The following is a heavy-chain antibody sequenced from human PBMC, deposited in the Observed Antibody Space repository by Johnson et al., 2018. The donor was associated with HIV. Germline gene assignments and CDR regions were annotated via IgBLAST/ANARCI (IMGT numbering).Heavy chain of an antibody. Sequence: VQLVESGGGLVQPGGSLRLSCAASGFNVSSNYMSWVRQAPGKGLEWVSVIYSGGSTYYADSVKGRFTISRHNSQNTLYLQMNRLRAEGTAVYSCARDVAKHAFYILGQGTMVTVSS. CDR2: IYSGGST. D-gene: IGHD4/OR15-4a*01. V-gene: IGHV3-66*01. J-gene: IGHJ3*02. CDR3: ARDVAKHAFYI. CDR1: GFNVSSNY.